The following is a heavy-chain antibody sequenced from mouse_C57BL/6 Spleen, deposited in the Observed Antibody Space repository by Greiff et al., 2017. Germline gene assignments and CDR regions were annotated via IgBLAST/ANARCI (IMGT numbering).Heavy chain of an antibody. D-gene: IGHD4-1*01. Sequence: VHVKQPGTELVKPGASVKLSCKASGYTFTRYWMHWVKQRPGQGLEWIGNINPSNGGTNYNEKFKSKATLTVDKSSSPAYMQLSSLTSEDSAGYYCARRLTGSYWGQGTSVTVSS. V-gene: IGHV1-53*01. CDR3: ARRLTGSY. CDR1: GYTFTRYW. J-gene: IGHJ4*01. CDR2: INPSNGGT.